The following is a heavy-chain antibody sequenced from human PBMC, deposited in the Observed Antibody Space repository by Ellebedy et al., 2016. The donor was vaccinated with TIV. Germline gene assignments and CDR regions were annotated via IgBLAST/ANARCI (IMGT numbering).Heavy chain of an antibody. D-gene: IGHD1-26*01. CDR2: IYSGGST. CDR3: AKVRCGSLCYYAMDV. V-gene: IGHV3-53*01. CDR1: GFTVSSNY. Sequence: GGSLRLXXAASGFTVSSNYMSWVRQAPGKGLEWVSVIYSGGSTYYADSVKGRFTISRDNSENTLYLQMKSLRAEDTAIYYCAKVRCGSLCYYAMDVWGQGTTVTVSS. J-gene: IGHJ6*02.